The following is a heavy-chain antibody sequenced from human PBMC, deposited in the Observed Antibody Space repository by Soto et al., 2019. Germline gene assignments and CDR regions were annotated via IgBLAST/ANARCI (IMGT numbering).Heavy chain of an antibody. CDR2: ISGSGGST. CDR1: GFTFSSYA. J-gene: IGHJ6*02. D-gene: IGHD5-18*01. CDR3: AKENVDTAMGSFYYYYGMDV. V-gene: IGHV3-23*01. Sequence: GGSLRLSCAASGFTFSSYAMSWVRQAPGKGLEWVSAISGSGGSTYYADSVKGRFTISRDNSKNTLYLQMNSLRAEDTAVYYCAKENVDTAMGSFYYYYGMDVWGQGTTVTVSS.